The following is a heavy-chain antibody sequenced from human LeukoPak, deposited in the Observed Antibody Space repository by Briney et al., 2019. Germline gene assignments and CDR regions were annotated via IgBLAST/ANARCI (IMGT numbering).Heavy chain of an antibody. CDR3: VRHPHYYGSGNYYYGMDV. CDR2: IDPSDSYT. V-gene: IGHV5-10-1*01. J-gene: IGHJ6*04. CDR1: GYSFTSYW. D-gene: IGHD3-10*01. Sequence: GESLKISCKGSGYSFTSYWISWVRQMPGKGLEWMGRIDPSDSYTNYSPSFQGHVTISADKSISTAYLQWSSLKASDTAMYYCVRHPHYYGSGNYYYGMDVWGKGTTVTVSS.